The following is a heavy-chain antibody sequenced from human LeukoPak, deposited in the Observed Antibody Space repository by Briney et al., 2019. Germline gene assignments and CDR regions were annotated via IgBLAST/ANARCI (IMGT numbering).Heavy chain of an antibody. Sequence: AGGSLRLSCAASGFTFNSYAMSGVRQAPGKGLERVSDISGNGGSTYYADSVKGRFTISRDNSKNTVYLQMNSLRAEDTAVYYCAKNTGQPSEYSYGFNCWGQGTLVTVSS. V-gene: IGHV3-23*01. CDR3: AKNTGQPSEYSYGFNC. CDR2: ISGNGGST. J-gene: IGHJ4*02. D-gene: IGHD5-18*01. CDR1: GFTFNSYA.